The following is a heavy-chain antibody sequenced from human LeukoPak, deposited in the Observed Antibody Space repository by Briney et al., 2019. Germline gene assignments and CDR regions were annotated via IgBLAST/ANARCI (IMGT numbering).Heavy chain of an antibody. CDR2: INTDGSST. J-gene: IGHJ6*04. V-gene: IGHV3-74*01. CDR1: GFTLSSYW. D-gene: IGHD3-3*01. CDR3: ARGSGTGDV. Sequence: GGSLRLSCAASGFTLSSYWMHWVRQAPGKGLVWVSRINTDGSSTDYADSVKGRFSISRDNAKNTLYLQMNSLRDEDTAVYYCARGSGTGDVWGKGTTVTVSS.